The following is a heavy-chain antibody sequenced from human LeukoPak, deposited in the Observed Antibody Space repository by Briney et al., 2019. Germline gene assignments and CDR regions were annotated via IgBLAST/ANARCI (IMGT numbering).Heavy chain of an antibody. V-gene: IGHV3-74*01. D-gene: IGHD4-17*01. J-gene: IGHJ4*02. Sequence: GGSLRLSCAASGFTFSSYWMHWVRQAPGKGLVWVSCINSDGSGTSYADSVKGRFTISRDNAKNTLYLQMNSLRAEDTAVYYCARDTDTVTTILDYWGQGTLVTVSS. CDR3: ARDTDTVTTILDY. CDR1: GFTFSSYW. CDR2: INSDGSGT.